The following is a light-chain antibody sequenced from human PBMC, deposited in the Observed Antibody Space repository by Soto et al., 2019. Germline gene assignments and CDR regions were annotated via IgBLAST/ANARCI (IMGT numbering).Light chain of an antibody. Sequence: QSALTQPASVSGSPGQSITISCTGTRSDVGSYNFVSWYQKHPGKDPKLMIYDVSIRPSGVSNRFSGSKSGNTASLTISGLQAEDEADYYCSSYTRTNTYVFGSGTKLTVL. CDR3: SSYTRTNTYV. CDR2: DVS. J-gene: IGLJ1*01. V-gene: IGLV2-14*01. CDR1: RSDVGSYNF.